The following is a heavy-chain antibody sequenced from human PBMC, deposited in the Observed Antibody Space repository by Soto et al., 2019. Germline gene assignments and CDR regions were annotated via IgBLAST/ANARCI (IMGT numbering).Heavy chain of an antibody. Sequence: EVQLLESGGGLVQPGGSLRLSCAASGFTFSSYAMSWVRQAPGKGLEWVSAISGSGGSTYYADSVKGRFTISRDNSKNTLYLQMNSLRAEDTAVYYCALGGRSLTGYFDYWGQGTLVTVSS. CDR3: ALGGRSLTGYFDY. CDR1: GFTFSSYA. D-gene: IGHD3-9*01. CDR2: ISGSGGST. V-gene: IGHV3-23*01. J-gene: IGHJ4*02.